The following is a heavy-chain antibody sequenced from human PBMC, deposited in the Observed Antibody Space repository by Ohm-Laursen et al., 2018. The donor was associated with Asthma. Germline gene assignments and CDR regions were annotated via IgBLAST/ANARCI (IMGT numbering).Heavy chain of an antibody. Sequence: GSSVKVSCKASGYTFTNYYMHWVRQAPGQGLEWMGGIIPIFGRANYAQKFQGGVTITADESTSTAYMELSSLRSEDTAMYYCAREGYCSGGSCYYYYGMDVWGQGTTVTVSS. CDR2: IIPIFGRA. CDR3: AREGYCSGGSCYYYYGMDV. J-gene: IGHJ6*02. CDR1: GYTFTNYY. D-gene: IGHD2-15*01. V-gene: IGHV1-69*01.